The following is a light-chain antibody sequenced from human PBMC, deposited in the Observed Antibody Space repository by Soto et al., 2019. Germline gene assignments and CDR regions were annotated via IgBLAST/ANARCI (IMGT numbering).Light chain of an antibody. CDR1: SSNIASNT. Sequence: QSVLTQPPSASGTPGQRVTVSCSGSSSNIASNTVNWYQQLPGTAPKLLIYSNDQRPSGVPDRFSASKSGTSASLAISGLQSEDEADYYCASYTDTSVYVFGTGTQLTVL. CDR3: ASYTDTSVYV. CDR2: SND. V-gene: IGLV1-44*01. J-gene: IGLJ1*01.